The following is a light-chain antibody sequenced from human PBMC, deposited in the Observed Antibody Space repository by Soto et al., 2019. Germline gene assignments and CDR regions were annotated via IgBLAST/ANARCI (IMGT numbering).Light chain of an antibody. CDR1: RSITSY. Sequence: DVQMTQSPSSLSASVGDTVTITCRASRSITSYLNWYQHKPGKAPELLIFAASSLQTGVPSRFSGSGSGTDFTLTISSLQPEDFATYYCQPSYSTPYTFGQGTKLEIK. CDR2: AAS. J-gene: IGKJ2*01. CDR3: QPSYSTPYT. V-gene: IGKV1-39*01.